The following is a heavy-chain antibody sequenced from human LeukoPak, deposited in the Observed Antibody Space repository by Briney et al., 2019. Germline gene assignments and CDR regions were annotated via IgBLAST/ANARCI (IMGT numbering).Heavy chain of an antibody. V-gene: IGHV1-2*02. CDR3: ARHDRRHRGVMIVATTDDY. D-gene: IGHD3-22*01. CDR1: GYTVTELS. Sequence: ASVKVSCKVSGYTVTELSMHWVRQAPGQGLEWMGWINPNSGGTNYAQKFQGRVTMTRDTSISTAYMELSRLRSDDTAVYYCARHDRRHRGVMIVATTDDYWGQGTLVTVSS. J-gene: IGHJ4*02. CDR2: INPNSGGT.